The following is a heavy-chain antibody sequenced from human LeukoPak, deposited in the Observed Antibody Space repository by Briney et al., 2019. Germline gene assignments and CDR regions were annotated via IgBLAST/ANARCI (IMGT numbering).Heavy chain of an antibody. J-gene: IGHJ6*02. CDR2: LCSSSSYI. V-gene: IGHV3-21*01. D-gene: IGHD6-13*01. CDR3: ARDFTAADTYYYYGVDV. CDR1: GFTFSSYR. Sequence: PGGSLRLSCAASGFTFSSYRMNWVRQAPGKGLEWVSSLCSSSSYIYYADSVKGRFTISRDNAKNSLYLQMNSLRAEDTAVYYCARDFTAADTYYYYGVDVWGQGTTVTVSS.